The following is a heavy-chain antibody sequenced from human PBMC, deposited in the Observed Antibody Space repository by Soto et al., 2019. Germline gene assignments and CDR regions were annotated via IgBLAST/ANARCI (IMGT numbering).Heavy chain of an antibody. D-gene: IGHD4-17*01. CDR2: ISYDGTNK. J-gene: IGHJ6*04. CDR3: AKDLQSYGDYDYYCYGMDV. V-gene: IGHV3-30*18. Sequence: QVQLVESGGGEVQPGRSLTISCAASGFTFSTYGMHWVRQTPGKGLEWVAVISYDGTNKFYSDSVKGRFTISRDNFKNTLTLQMNSLRADDTAVYSCAKDLQSYGDYDYYCYGMDVWCIGTRVTVSS. CDR1: GFTFSTYG.